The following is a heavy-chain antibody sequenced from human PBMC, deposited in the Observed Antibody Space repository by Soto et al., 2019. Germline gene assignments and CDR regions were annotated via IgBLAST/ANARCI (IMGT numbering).Heavy chain of an antibody. CDR1: GHTFTSHG. CDR2: ISAYNGNT. D-gene: IGHD2-2*01. J-gene: IGHJ3*02. Sequence: ASVKVSCKASGHTFTSHGISWVRQAPGQGLEWMGWISAYNGNTNYAQKLQGRVTMTTDTSTSTAYMELRSLRSDDTAVYYCARHGGAGVVPAAHWDDAFDIWGQGTMVTVSS. CDR3: ARHGGAGVVPAAHWDDAFDI. V-gene: IGHV1-18*01.